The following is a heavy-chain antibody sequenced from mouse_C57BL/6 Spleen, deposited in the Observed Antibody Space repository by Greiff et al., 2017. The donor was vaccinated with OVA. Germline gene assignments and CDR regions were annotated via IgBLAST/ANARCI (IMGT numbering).Heavy chain of an antibody. J-gene: IGHJ3*01. D-gene: IGHD2-3*01. CDR3: ARGYDGYEAWFAY. CDR1: GYTFTSYW. CDR2: IYPGSGST. Sequence: QVQLQQPGAELVKPGASVKMSCKASGYTFTSYWITWVKQRPGQGLEWIGDIYPGSGSTNYNEKFKSKATLTADTSSSTAYMQLSSLTSEDSAVYYCARGYDGYEAWFAYWGQGTLVTVSA. V-gene: IGHV1-55*01.